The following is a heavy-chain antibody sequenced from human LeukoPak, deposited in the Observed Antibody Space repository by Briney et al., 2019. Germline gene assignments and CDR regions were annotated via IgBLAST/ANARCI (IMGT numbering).Heavy chain of an antibody. D-gene: IGHD6-13*01. Sequence: ASVKVSCKASGYTFTGYYMHWVRQAPGQGLEWMGWINPNSGGTNYAQKFQGRVTMTRDTSISTAYMELSRLRSDDTAVYYCARFADSSSWQSWSDPWGQGTLVTVSS. CDR2: INPNSGGT. CDR1: GYTFTGYY. CDR3: ARFADSSSWQSWSDP. J-gene: IGHJ5*02. V-gene: IGHV1-2*02.